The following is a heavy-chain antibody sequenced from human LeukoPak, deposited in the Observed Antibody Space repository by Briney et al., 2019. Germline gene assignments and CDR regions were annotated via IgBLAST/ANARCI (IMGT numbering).Heavy chain of an antibody. Sequence: QPGGSLTLSCAAPGFIFSNHWMHWVRQAPGKGLVWVSRLNLDGTTTSYADSVEGRFTISRDNAKNTLYLQMNSLRVDDTAVYYCARESAGSYWGWGQGTLVTVSS. D-gene: IGHD1-26*01. V-gene: IGHV3-74*01. J-gene: IGHJ4*02. CDR2: LNLDGTTT. CDR3: ARESAGSYWG. CDR1: GFIFSNHW.